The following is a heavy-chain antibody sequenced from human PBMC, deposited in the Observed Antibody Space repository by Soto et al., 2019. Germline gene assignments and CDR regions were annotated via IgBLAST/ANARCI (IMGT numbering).Heavy chain of an antibody. CDR2: IDNGGST. Sequence: DYSSSHGDHWSLIKQSPGKGLEWIGYIDNGGSTFYRPSLESRINMSLDATKNSYSLRLTSVTAADTAVYYCARAPVETDSINFFDHRGQGILVSVPS. V-gene: IGHV4-30-4*01. CDR3: ARAPVETDSINFFDH. J-gene: IGHJ4*02. CDR1: DYSSSHGDH.